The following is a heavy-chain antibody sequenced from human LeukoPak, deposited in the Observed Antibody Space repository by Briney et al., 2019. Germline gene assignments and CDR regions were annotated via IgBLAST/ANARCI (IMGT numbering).Heavy chain of an antibody. CDR3: AREAIKDY. CDR2: ISSGSGTI. V-gene: IGHV3-48*02. J-gene: IGHJ4*02. CDR1: GFTFSSHS. Sequence: PGGSLRLSCGVSGFTFSSHSMNWVRQAPGKGLEWVSYISSGSGTIYYADSVKGRFTIARDDAKNSLYLQMSSLRDEDTAVYYCAREAIKDYWGQGTLVTVSS.